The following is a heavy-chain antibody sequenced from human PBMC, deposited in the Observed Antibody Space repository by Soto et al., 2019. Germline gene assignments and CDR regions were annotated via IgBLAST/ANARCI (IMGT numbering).Heavy chain of an antibody. CDR3: ARDLLDRIVGAANGFHP. CDR2: IIPIFGTA. D-gene: IGHD1-26*01. J-gene: IGHJ5*02. Sequence: GAAVQVSCKASRGTFSSYAISWVRQAPGQGLEWMGGIIPIFGTANYAQKFQGRVTITADKSTITAYMELSSLRSEQTAVYYCARDLLDRIVGAANGFHPWGQGTLVTVSS. V-gene: IGHV1-69*06. CDR1: RGTFSSYA.